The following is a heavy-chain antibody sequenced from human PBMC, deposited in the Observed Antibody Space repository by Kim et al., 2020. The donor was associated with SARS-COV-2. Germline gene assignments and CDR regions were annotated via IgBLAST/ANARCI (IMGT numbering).Heavy chain of an antibody. V-gene: IGHV1-69*13. Sequence: SVKVSCKASGGTFSTYTISWVRQAPGQGLEWMGGIIPLFDTTQYSQKFQGRVTITADESTTTAYMELSSLTSEDTAEYYCAREVPTVGGQVGFDYYGQG. CDR1: GGTFSTYT. D-gene: IGHD6-19*01. J-gene: IGHJ4*02. CDR3: AREVPTVGGQVGFDY. CDR2: IIPLFDTT.